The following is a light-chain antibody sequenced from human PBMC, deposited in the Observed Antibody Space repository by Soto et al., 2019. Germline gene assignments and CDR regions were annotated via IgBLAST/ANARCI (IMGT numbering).Light chain of an antibody. Sequence: QSVLTQPPSASGTPGQRVTVSCSGSSSTIGSNNVAWYKKLAGSAPKLLIYENDQRPSGVPDRFSGSKSGTSASLAISGLQPDDEADYYCSSWDDSLNAGVFGGGTKLTVL. CDR2: END. CDR3: SSWDDSLNAGV. V-gene: IGLV1-44*01. J-gene: IGLJ3*02. CDR1: SSTIGSNN.